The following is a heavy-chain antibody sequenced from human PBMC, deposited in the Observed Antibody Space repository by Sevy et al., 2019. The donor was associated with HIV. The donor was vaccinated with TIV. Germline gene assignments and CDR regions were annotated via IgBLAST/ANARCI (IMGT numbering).Heavy chain of an antibody. CDR2: INESGIT. CDR1: YGAFSGYY. D-gene: IGHD2-2*01. CDR3: ARSPPVVVVPGAPSWFDP. Sequence: SETLSLTCAVHYGAFSGYYWNWVRQVPGKGLEWIGKINESGITYYNPSLKSRVTISVDTSKKQFSLKLNSVTAVDSAVYFCARSPPVVVVPGAPSWFDPWGQRTLVTVSS. V-gene: IGHV4-34*01. J-gene: IGHJ5*02.